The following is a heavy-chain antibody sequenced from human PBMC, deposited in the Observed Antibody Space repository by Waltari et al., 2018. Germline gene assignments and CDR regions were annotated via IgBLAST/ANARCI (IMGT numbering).Heavy chain of an antibody. Sequence: EVQLVASGGGLVQPGGSLRLSCAASGFTFRSFAMSWVRHAPGKGLEWVSAISGSGGSTYYADSVKGRFTISRDNSKNTLYLQMNSLRAEDTAVYYCAKGVSSYYYYYMDVWGKGTTVTVSS. CDR2: ISGSGGST. CDR3: AKGVSSYYYYYMDV. V-gene: IGHV3-23*04. J-gene: IGHJ6*03. CDR1: GFTFRSFA. D-gene: IGHD6-13*01.